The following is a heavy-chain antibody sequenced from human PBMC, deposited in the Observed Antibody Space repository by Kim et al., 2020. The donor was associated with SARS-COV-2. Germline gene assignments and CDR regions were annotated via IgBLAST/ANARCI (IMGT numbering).Heavy chain of an antibody. CDR2: INHSGST. V-gene: IGHV4-34*01. D-gene: IGHD2-15*01. CDR1: GGSFSGYY. Sequence: SQTLSLTCAVYGGSFSGYYWSWIRQPPGKGLEWIGEINHSGSTNYNPSLKSRVTISVDTSKNQFSLKLSSVTAADTAVYYCARGSGSGGSGLDPWGQGTLVTVSS. J-gene: IGHJ5*02. CDR3: ARGSGSGGSGLDP.